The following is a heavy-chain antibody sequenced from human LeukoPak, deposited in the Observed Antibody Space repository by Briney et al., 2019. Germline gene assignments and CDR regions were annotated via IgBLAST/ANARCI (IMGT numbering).Heavy chain of an antibody. J-gene: IGHJ3*02. CDR3: ARGVAAAPERAFDI. CDR1: GYTFTGYY. CDR2: IYPNSGGT. D-gene: IGHD6-13*01. Sequence: ASVKVSCKASGYTFTGYYMHWVRQAPGQGLEWMGWIYPNSGGTNYAQKFQGWVTMTRDTSISTAYMELSRLRSDDTAVYYCARGVAAAPERAFDIWGQGTMVTVSS. V-gene: IGHV1-2*04.